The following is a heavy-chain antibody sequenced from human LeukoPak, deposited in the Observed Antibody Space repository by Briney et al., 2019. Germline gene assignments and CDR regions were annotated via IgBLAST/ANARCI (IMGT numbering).Heavy chain of an antibody. Sequence: GGSLRLSCAASGFTFSSYAMGWVRQAPGKGLEWVSGISDRGGTTYYADSVEGRFTISRDNSKNTLELQMNNLGAEDTAVYYCAKVTCAGSCYQSGYWGPGTLGTASS. V-gene: IGHV3-23*01. CDR3: AKVTCAGSCYQSGY. J-gene: IGHJ4*02. D-gene: IGHD2-15*01. CDR1: GFTFSSYA. CDR2: ISDRGGTT.